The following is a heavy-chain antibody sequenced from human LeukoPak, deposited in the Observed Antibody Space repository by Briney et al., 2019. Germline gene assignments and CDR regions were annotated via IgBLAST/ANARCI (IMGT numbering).Heavy chain of an antibody. CDR1: GFTFSSYS. D-gene: IGHD4-17*01. V-gene: IGHV3-21*01. J-gene: IGHJ4*02. CDR3: AALSTVPQLALDY. CDR2: ISSSSSYI. Sequence: GGSLRLSCAASGFTFSSYSMNWVRQAPGKGLEWVASISSSSSYIYYADSVKGRFTISRDNAKNSLNLQMNSLSAEDTAVYYRAALSTVPQLALDYWGQGTLVTVSS.